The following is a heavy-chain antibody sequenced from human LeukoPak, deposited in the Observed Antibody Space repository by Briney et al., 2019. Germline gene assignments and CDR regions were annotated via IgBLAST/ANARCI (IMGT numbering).Heavy chain of an antibody. CDR1: GGTFSSYA. J-gene: IGHJ4*02. Sequence: SVKVSCKASGGTFSSYAISWVRQAPGQGLEWMGRIIPIFGTANYAQKFQGRGTITTDESTSTDYMELSSLRYEDTAVYYCARGRFCSGGSCYSAFLDYWGQGTLVTVSS. CDR3: ARGRFCSGGSCYSAFLDY. V-gene: IGHV1-69*05. CDR2: IIPIFGTA. D-gene: IGHD2-15*01.